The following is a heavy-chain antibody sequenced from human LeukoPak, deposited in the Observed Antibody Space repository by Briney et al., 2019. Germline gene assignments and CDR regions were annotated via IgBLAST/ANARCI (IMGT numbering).Heavy chain of an antibody. J-gene: IGHJ4*02. V-gene: IGHV1-24*01. CDR1: GYTLTELS. CDR2: FDPEDGET. Sequence: ASVKVSCKVSGYTLTELSMHWVRQAPGKGLEWMGGFDPEDGETIYAQKFQGRVTMTEDTSTDTAYMELSSLRSEDTAVYCCATQAAAGTGYFDYWGQGTLVTVSS. D-gene: IGHD6-13*01. CDR3: ATQAAAGTGYFDY.